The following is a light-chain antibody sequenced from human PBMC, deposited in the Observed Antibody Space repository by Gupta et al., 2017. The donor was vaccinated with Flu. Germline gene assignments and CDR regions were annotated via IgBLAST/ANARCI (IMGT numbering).Light chain of an antibody. Sequence: PSSLSASVGDRVTITCRASQNIITFLHWYQQKPGKAPKLLIYAASSLQSGVSSRFSGSGSGTYFTLTISRLQPEDFGTYYCQQSDSTPRTFGQGTKVEVK. V-gene: IGKV1-39*01. CDR2: AAS. CDR3: QQSDSTPRT. J-gene: IGKJ1*01. CDR1: QNIITF.